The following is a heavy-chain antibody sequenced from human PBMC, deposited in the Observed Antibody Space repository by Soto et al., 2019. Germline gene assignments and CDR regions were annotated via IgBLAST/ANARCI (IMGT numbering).Heavy chain of an antibody. CDR3: ARDEAYCSSTSCQLRLYMDV. V-gene: IGHV3-30-3*01. CDR2: ISYDGSNK. D-gene: IGHD2-2*01. CDR1: GFTFSSYA. Sequence: GGSLRLSCAASGFTFSSYAMHWVRQAPGKGLEWVAVISYDGSNKYYADSVKGRFTISRDNSKNTLYLQMNSLRAEDTAVYYCARDEAYCSSTSCQLRLYMDVWGQGTTVTVSS. J-gene: IGHJ6*02.